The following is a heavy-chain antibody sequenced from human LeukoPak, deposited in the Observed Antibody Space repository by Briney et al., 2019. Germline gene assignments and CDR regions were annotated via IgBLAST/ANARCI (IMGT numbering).Heavy chain of an antibody. CDR2: IYYSGST. J-gene: IGHJ4*02. CDR3: ARASMIVVVIDY. Sequence: SQTLSLTCTVSGGSISSGDYYWSWIRQPPGKGXXXXGYIYYSGSTYYNPSLKSRVTISVDTSKNQFSPKLSSVTAADTAVYYCARASMIVVVIDYWGQGTLVTVSS. CDR1: GGSISSGDYY. V-gene: IGHV4-30-4*01. D-gene: IGHD3-22*01.